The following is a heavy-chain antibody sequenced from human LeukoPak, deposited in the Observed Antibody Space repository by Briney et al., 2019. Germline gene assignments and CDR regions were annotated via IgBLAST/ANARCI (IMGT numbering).Heavy chain of an antibody. CDR3: ARWTMVVTENWFDP. D-gene: IGHD4-23*01. Sequence: TSETLSLTCTVSGGSISSYYWSWIRQPPGKGLEWIGYIYYSGSTNYNPSLKSRVTISVDTSKNQFSLKLSSVTAADTAVYYCARWTMVVTENWFDPWGQGTLVTVSS. CDR2: IYYSGST. CDR1: GGSISSYY. V-gene: IGHV4-59*01. J-gene: IGHJ5*02.